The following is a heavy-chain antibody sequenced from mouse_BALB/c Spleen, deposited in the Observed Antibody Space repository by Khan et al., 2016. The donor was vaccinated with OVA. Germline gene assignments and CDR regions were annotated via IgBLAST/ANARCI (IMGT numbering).Heavy chain of an antibody. Sequence: EVQLQESGPGLLKPSQSLSLTCTVSGYSFTSYYVWNFIRQFPGNKLELMAFISYSGSTTYSPSLTSRITITRDTSKNQFFLQLNSVTTEDTATYYCASGRLLLRCPDYFDYWGQGTTLTVSS. J-gene: IGHJ2*01. V-gene: IGHV3-2*02. CDR3: ASGRLLLRCPDYFDY. D-gene: IGHD1-1*01. CDR2: ISYSGST. CDR1: GYSFTSYYV.